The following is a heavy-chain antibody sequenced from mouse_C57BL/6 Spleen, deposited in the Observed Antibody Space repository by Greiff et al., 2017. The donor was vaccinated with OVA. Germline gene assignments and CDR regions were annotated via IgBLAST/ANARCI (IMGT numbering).Heavy chain of an antibody. D-gene: IGHD2-1*01. J-gene: IGHJ2*01. Sequence: QVMLQQSGAELVKPGASVKISCKASGFAISSYWMNWVKQRPGTGLEWIGQIYPGDGDTKYNGKFKGKATLTADKSSSTAYMQLSSLTSEDSAVAFCARMIDYGNYFDYWGQGTTLTVSS. CDR2: IYPGDGDT. CDR3: ARMIDYGNYFDY. CDR1: GFAISSYW. V-gene: IGHV1-80*01.